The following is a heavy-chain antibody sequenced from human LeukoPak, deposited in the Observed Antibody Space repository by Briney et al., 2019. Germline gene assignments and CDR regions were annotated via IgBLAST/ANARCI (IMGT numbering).Heavy chain of an antibody. CDR1: GFTFSNAW. D-gene: IGHD2-21*02. J-gene: IGHJ4*02. Sequence: GGSLRLSCAASGFTFSNAWMSWVRQAPGKGLEWVGRIKSKTDGGTTDYAAPVQGRFTISRDDSKNTLYLQMDSLKTEDTAVYYCATAPLAYCGGDCYSSVDYWGQGTLVTVSS. CDR2: IKSKTDGGTT. CDR3: ATAPLAYCGGDCYSSVDY. V-gene: IGHV3-15*01.